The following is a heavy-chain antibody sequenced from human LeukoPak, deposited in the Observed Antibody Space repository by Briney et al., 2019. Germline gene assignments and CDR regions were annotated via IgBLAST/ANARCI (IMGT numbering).Heavy chain of an antibody. J-gene: IGHJ4*02. V-gene: IGHV4-61*01. CDR3: ARQYGSGSAYTPVVDL. Sequence: SETLSLTCTVSGGSVNSGTYYWSWIRQPPGKGLEWIGYISYSGSTNYNPSLKSRVTISADTSKNQFSLKLSSLTAAETAVYYCARQYGSGSAYTPVVDLWGQGTLVTVSS. D-gene: IGHD3-10*01. CDR1: GGSVNSGTYY. CDR2: ISYSGST.